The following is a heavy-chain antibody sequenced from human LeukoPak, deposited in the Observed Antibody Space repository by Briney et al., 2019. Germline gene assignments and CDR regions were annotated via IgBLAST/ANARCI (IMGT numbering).Heavy chain of an antibody. D-gene: IGHD1-26*01. Sequence: ASLKSSSKASGYTFTASYISSVRHAPRHRLVWMGWISPHTIGTHSAHKCQSTVTITTDTPTSTASTELSTLRYETTAPYYTARGPGVGATGGFDYCGQGTLVTVSS. V-gene: IGHV1-2*02. J-gene: IGHJ4*02. CDR1: GYTFTASY. CDR3: ARGPGVGATGGFDY. CDR2: ISPHTIGT.